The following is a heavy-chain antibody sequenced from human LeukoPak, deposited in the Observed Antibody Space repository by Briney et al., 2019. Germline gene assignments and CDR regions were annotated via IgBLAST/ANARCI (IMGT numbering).Heavy chain of an antibody. V-gene: IGHV3-23*01. CDR2: ISGSGGST. D-gene: IGHD3-22*01. CDR3: AKDHQRDNSGIFDY. Sequence: GGSLRLSCAASGFTFSSYAVSWVRQAPGKGLEWVSAISGSGGSTYYADSVKGRFTISRDNSKNTLYLQMNSLRAEDTAVYYCAKDHQRDNSGIFDYWGQGTLVTVSS. CDR1: GFTFSSYA. J-gene: IGHJ4*02.